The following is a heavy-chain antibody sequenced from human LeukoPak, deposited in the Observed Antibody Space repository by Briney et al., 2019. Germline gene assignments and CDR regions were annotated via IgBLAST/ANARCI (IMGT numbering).Heavy chain of an antibody. Sequence: PSETLSLTCTVSGYSISSGYYWGWIRQPPGKGLEWIGEINHSGSTNYNPSLKSRVTISVDTSKNQFSLKLSSVAAADTAVYYCARGPVNYYDSSGDPGDIDAFDIWGQGTMVTVSS. CDR1: GYSISSGYY. CDR2: INHSGST. D-gene: IGHD3-22*01. CDR3: ARGPVNYYDSSGDPGDIDAFDI. J-gene: IGHJ3*02. V-gene: IGHV4-38-2*02.